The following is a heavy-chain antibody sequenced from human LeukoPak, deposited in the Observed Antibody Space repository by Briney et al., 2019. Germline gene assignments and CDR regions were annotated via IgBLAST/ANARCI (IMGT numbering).Heavy chain of an antibody. J-gene: IGHJ4*02. CDR2: ISDNNVNT. CDR1: GYTFTRYG. V-gene: IGHV1-18*01. Sequence: ASVNVSCKSSGYTFTRYGIRWVRQAPGQGLEWMGWISDNNVNTNYAQKFQGRVTMSTDTSTNTAYMELRSLRSDDTAVYYCARDGGYYYDSSGYYFEYWGQGTLVTVSS. D-gene: IGHD3-22*01. CDR3: ARDGGYYYDSSGYYFEY.